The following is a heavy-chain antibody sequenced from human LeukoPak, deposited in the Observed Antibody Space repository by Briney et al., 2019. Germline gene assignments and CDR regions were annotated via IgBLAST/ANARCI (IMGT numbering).Heavy chain of an antibody. CDR3: ARDSSGEEGFY. CDR1: GYTFTSYY. CDR2: INPSGGST. V-gene: IGHV1-46*01. J-gene: IGHJ4*02. Sequence: ASVKVFCKASGYTFTSYYMHWVRQAPGQGLEWMGIINPSGGSTSYAQKFQGRVTMTRDTSTSTVYMELSSLRSEDTAVYYCARDSSGEEGFYWGQGTLVTVSS. D-gene: IGHD3-10*01.